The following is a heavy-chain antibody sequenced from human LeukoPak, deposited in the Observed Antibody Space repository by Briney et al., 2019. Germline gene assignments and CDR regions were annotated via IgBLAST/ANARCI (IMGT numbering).Heavy chain of an antibody. J-gene: IGHJ6*03. CDR1: GGTFSSYA. D-gene: IGHD2-2*01. Sequence: GASVKVSCKASGGTFSSYAISWVRQAPGQGLEWMGGIIPIFGTANYAQKFQGRVTITADKSTSTAYMELSSLGSEDTAVYYCARDFGAMLWSSRTAYYYMDVWGKGTTVTVSS. CDR2: IIPIFGTA. V-gene: IGHV1-69*06. CDR3: ARDFGAMLWSSRTAYYYMDV.